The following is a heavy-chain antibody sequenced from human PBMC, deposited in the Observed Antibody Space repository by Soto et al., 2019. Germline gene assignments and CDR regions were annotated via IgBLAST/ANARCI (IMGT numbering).Heavy chain of an antibody. CDR2: MSPSSGTT. J-gene: IGHJ4*02. CDR1: GYTFTSYD. CDR3: ARTIYGVATYYFDY. V-gene: IGHV1-8*01. D-gene: IGHD3-3*01. Sequence: QGQLVQSGAEVKKPGASVKVSCKASGYTFTSYDISWVRQATGQGLEWMGWMSPSSGTTGFVQKFQGRVTVTRDTSISTAYMEVTSLTSEDTAVYYCARTIYGVATYYFDYWGQGTLVTASS.